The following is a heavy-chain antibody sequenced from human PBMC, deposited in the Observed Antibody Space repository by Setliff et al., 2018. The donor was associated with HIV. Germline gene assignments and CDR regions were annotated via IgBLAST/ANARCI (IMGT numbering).Heavy chain of an antibody. J-gene: IGHJ5*01. CDR1: GFTFSYYW. Sequence: PGGSLRLSCAASGFTFSYYWMHWVRQAPGKGLEWVARINSDGSTVEHAGAVKGRLTISRDNARNTLYLEMNSLRVEDAAMYYCVRVAGLSSSWFGYWGQGTLVTVSS. CDR3: VRVAGLSSSWFGY. V-gene: IGHV3-74*03. D-gene: IGHD6-13*01. CDR2: INSDGSTV.